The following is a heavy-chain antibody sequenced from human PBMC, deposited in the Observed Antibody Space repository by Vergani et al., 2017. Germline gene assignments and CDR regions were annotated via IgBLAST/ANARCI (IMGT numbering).Heavy chain of an antibody. CDR1: GFTFSSYW. Sequence: EVQLVESGGGLVQPGGSLRLSCAASGFTFSSYWMHWVRQAPGKGLVWVSRINSDGSSTSYAASVKGRFTISRDNAKNTLYLQMNSLGAEDTAVYYCARRIAVAGLDLWGRGTLVTVSS. D-gene: IGHD6-19*01. CDR3: ARRIAVAGLDL. V-gene: IGHV3-74*01. J-gene: IGHJ2*01. CDR2: INSDGSST.